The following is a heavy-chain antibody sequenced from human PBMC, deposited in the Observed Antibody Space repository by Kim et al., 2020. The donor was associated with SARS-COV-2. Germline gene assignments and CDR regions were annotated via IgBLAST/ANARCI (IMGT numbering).Heavy chain of an antibody. D-gene: IGHD3-3*01. CDR3: ARSYDFWSGRDY. Sequence: NHNPSLKCRVTISVDTTKNQFSLKLSSVTAADTAVYYCARSYDFWSGRDYWGQGTLVTVSS. V-gene: IGHV4-4*09. J-gene: IGHJ4*02.